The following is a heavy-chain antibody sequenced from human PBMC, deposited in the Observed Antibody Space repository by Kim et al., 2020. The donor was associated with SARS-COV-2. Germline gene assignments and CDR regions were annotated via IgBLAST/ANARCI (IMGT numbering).Heavy chain of an antibody. V-gene: IGHV3-30*18. D-gene: IGHD3-10*01. Sequence: GGSLRLSCAASGFTFNTYGMYWVRQAPGKGLEGVAVISYDGSNKYYADSMKGRFTISRDNSKNTLYLQMNSLRAEDTAVYYCAKAVLRGVNYYYYGMDVWGQGTTVTVSS. CDR1: GFTFNTYG. CDR3: AKAVLRGVNYYYYGMDV. CDR2: ISYDGSNK. J-gene: IGHJ6*02.